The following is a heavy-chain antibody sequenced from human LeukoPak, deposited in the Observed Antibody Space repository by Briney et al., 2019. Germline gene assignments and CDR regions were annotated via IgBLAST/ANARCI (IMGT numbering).Heavy chain of an antibody. D-gene: IGHD1-26*01. J-gene: IGHJ4*02. Sequence: SVKVSCKASGGTFSSYAISWVRQAPGQGLEWMGRIIPILGIANYAQKFQGRVTITADKSTSTAYMELSSLRSEDTAVYYCARDRGRGIAYFDYWGQGTLVTVSS. CDR3: ARDRGRGIAYFDY. CDR2: IIPILGIA. V-gene: IGHV1-69*04. CDR1: GGTFSSYA.